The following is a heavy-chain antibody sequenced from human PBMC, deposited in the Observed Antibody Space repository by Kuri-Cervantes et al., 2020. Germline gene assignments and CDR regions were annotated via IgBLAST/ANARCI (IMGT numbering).Heavy chain of an antibody. CDR1: GFTVNSYF. CDR3: ARGLIGRALAAMAHYYYYGMDV. CDR2: ISYDGSNK. D-gene: IGHD5-18*01. V-gene: IGHV3-30*14. Sequence: GGSLRLSCAASGFTVNSYFLTWVRQAPGKGLEWVAVISYDGSNKYYADSVKGRFTISRDNPKNTLYLQMNSLRAEDTAVYYCARGLIGRALAAMAHYYYYGMDVWGQGTTVTVSS. J-gene: IGHJ6*02.